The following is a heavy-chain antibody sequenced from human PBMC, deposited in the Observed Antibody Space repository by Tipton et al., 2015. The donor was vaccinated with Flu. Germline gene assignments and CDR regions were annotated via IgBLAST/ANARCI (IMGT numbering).Heavy chain of an antibody. CDR2: INPSGGST. CDR1: GYTFIGYY. D-gene: IGHD3-22*01. V-gene: IGHV1-46*01. Sequence: QLVQSGAEVKKPGASVRVSCKTSGYTFIGYYMHWVRQAPGQGLEWMGIINPSGGSTSYAQKFQGRVTMTRDTSTSTVYMELSSLRSEDTAVYYCARGTPVYDSSGNLGAFDIWGQGTMVTVSS. J-gene: IGHJ3*02. CDR3: ARGTPVYDSSGNLGAFDI.